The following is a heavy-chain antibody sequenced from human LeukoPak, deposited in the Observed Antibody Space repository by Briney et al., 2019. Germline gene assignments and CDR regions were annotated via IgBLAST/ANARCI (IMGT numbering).Heavy chain of an antibody. CDR2: IYYSGST. V-gene: IGHV4-59*01. J-gene: IGHJ4*02. Sequence: PSETLSLTCTVSGGSISSYYWSWIRQPPGKGLEWIGYIYYSGSTNYNPSLKSRVTISADTSKNQFSLKLSSVTAADTAVYYCASTFSSSWSTFDYWGQGTLVTVSS. CDR3: ASTFSSSWSTFDY. D-gene: IGHD6-13*01. CDR1: GGSISSYY.